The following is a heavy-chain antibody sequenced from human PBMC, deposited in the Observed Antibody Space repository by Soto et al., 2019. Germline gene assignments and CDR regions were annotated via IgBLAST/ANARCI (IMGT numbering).Heavy chain of an antibody. J-gene: IGHJ5*02. Sequence: EVQLVESGGGLVKPGGSLRLSCAASGFTFSSYSMNWVRQAPGKGLEWVSSISSSSSYIYYADSVKGRFTISRDNAKNSRYLQMNSLRAEDTAVYYCARKSGYSGYDGNWFDPWGQGTLVTVSS. V-gene: IGHV3-21*01. CDR1: GFTFSSYS. CDR2: ISSSSSYI. CDR3: ARKSGYSGYDGNWFDP. D-gene: IGHD5-12*01.